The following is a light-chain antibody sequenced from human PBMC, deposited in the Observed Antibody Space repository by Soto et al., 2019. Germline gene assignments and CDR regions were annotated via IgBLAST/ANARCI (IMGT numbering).Light chain of an antibody. Sequence: QSARTQPPSASGYPGQSVAISCTGTSSDVGGYNYVSWYQQHPGKAPKLMIYEVNKRPSGVPDRFSGSKSGNTASLTVSGLQAEDEADYYCSSYAGSSNVFGTGTKVTVL. J-gene: IGLJ1*01. CDR3: SSYAGSSNV. CDR1: SSDVGGYNY. V-gene: IGLV2-8*01. CDR2: EVN.